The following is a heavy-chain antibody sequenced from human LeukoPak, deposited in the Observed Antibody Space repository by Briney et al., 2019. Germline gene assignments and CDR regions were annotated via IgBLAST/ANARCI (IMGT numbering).Heavy chain of an antibody. J-gene: IGHJ4*02. D-gene: IGHD6-19*01. CDR1: GGTFSSYA. V-gene: IGHV1-69*04. Sequence: SVKVSCKASGGTFSSYAISWVRQAPGQGLEWMGRIIPILGIANYAQKFQGRVTITADKSTSTAYMELSSLRSEDTAVYYCARGLIAVAGKIDYWGQGTLVTVSS. CDR3: ARGLIAVAGKIDY. CDR2: IIPILGIA.